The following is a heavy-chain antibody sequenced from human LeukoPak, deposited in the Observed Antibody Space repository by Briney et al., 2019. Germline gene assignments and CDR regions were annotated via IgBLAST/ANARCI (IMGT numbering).Heavy chain of an antibody. CDR2: VKSDGSNP. V-gene: IGHV3-74*01. D-gene: IGHD5-18*01. J-gene: IGHJ4*02. CDR3: ARDRLVGYSYEPLGH. Sequence: PGGSLRLSCAASRFSFSNYWMHWVRQAPGKGLVWVSRVKSDGSNPSYADSVKGRFTISRDNAKNSLYLQMNSLRAEDTAVYYCARDRLVGYSYEPLGHWGQGTLVTVSS. CDR1: RFSFSNYW.